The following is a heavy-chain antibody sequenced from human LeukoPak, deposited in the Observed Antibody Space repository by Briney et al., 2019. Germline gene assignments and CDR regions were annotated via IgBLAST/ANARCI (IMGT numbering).Heavy chain of an antibody. J-gene: IGHJ4*02. CDR1: AFPFRNYA. D-gene: IGHD6-13*01. CDR3: AKDGAMAAAGYYFDY. Sequence: GGSLRLSCAASAFPFRNYAMHWLRQAPGKGLEWVAVIASDGNDKHLADSVKGRFTISRDNSRNTLFLQMNSLRTEDTAVYYCAKDGAMAAAGYYFDYWGQGTSVTVSS. CDR2: IASDGNDK. V-gene: IGHV3-30*18.